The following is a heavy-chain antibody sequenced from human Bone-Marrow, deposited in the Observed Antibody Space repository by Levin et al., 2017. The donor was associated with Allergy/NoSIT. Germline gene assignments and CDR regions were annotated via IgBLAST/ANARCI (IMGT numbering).Heavy chain of an antibody. Sequence: PGGSLRLSCAASGFTFSSNWMSWVRQAPGKGLEWVANINLDGSVKNYVDSVKGRFTISRDNPKSSLYLQMDSLRAEDTAVYYCATDAYSKPDYWGQGTLVTVSS. CDR1: GFTFSSNW. D-gene: IGHD4-11*01. CDR2: INLDGSVK. CDR3: ATDAYSKPDY. V-gene: IGHV3-7*01. J-gene: IGHJ4*02.